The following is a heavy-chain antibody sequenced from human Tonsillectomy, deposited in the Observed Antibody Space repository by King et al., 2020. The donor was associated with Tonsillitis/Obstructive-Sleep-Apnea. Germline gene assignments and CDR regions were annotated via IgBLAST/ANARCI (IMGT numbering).Heavy chain of an antibody. CDR3: ARDYYESSGYYHGYFQH. V-gene: IGHV1-18*01. J-gene: IGHJ1*01. CDR1: GYTFTSYD. CDR2: SRPNNGDT. D-gene: IGHD3-22*01. Sequence: QLVQSGAEVKKPGASVKVSCKASGYTFTSYDITWVRQAPGQGLEWMGWSRPNNGDTNYAQKLQGRVTMTSDTSTNTAYMELRSLRSDDTAVYYCARDYYESSGYYHGYFQHWGQGTLVTVSS.